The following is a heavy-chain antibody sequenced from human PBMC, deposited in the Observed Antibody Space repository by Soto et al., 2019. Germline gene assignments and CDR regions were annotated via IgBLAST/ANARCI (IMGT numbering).Heavy chain of an antibody. J-gene: IGHJ4*02. CDR1: GGSLSSNDW. CDR2: IFHSGST. D-gene: IGHD3-3*01. CDR3: AARGWGGFGR. V-gene: IGHV4-4*02. Sequence: QVQLQESGPGLVKPSGTLSLTCAVSGGSLSSNDWWSWVRQPPGKGLEWIGEIFHSGSTNYNPSLKSRVIISVDKSKNQFSLQLRSVTAADMAVHYCAARGWGGFGRWGQGTLVTVSS.